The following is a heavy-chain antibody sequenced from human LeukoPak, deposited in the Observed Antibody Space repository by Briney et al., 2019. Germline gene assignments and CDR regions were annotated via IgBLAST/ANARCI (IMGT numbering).Heavy chain of an antibody. V-gene: IGHV3-23*01. CDR2: FGGSGGTI. CDR3: VRDMGYYDKV. J-gene: IGHJ4*02. Sequence: GGSLRLSCAASGFTFSTYAMSWDRQAPGKGLEWVSHFGGSGGTIFYADSVKGRFTISRDNSKNTLYLQMNSLRAEDTAVYYCVRDMGYYDKVWGQGTLVTVSS. D-gene: IGHD3-22*01. CDR1: GFTFSTYA.